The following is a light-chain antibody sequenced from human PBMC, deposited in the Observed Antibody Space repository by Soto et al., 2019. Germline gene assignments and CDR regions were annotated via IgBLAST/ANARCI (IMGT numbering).Light chain of an antibody. CDR1: QSVGTW. CDR3: AQRIWPWT. V-gene: IGKV3D-11*02. J-gene: IGKJ1*01. Sequence: EIVLTQSPATLSLSPGERATLSCRASQSVGTWLAWYQQKPGQAPRLLIYDASNRPTGIPDRFSGSGPGTDFTLTISSLEPEDFAVYYCAQRIWPWTVGQGTKVDIK. CDR2: DAS.